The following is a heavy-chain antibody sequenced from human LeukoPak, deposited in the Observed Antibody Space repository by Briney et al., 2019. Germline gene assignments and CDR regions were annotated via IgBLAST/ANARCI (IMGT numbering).Heavy chain of an antibody. CDR3: ARDHIAGSRSGGSCYSTNWFDP. V-gene: IGHV1-46*01. J-gene: IGHJ5*02. Sequence: GASVKVSCKASGYTFTSFYMHWVRQAPGQGLEWMGIINPSGGVTSYAQKFQGRVTMTRDMSTSTVYVELSSLRSEDTAVYYCARDHIAGSRSGGSCYSTNWFDPWGQGTLVTVSS. D-gene: IGHD2-15*01. CDR2: INPSGGVT. CDR1: GYTFTSFY.